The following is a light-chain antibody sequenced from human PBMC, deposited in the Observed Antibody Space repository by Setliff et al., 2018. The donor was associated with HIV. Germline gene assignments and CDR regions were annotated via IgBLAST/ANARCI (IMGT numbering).Light chain of an antibody. CDR2: DVN. CDR1: TSDVGNYDF. V-gene: IGLV2-11*01. CDR3: CSYAGSHTFV. J-gene: IGLJ1*01. Sequence: QSVLTQPRSVSGSPGQSVTISCTGTTSDVGNYDFVSWYQHHPGKAPKLMIYDVNKRPSGVPDRFSGSKSGNTASLTISGLQAEDEADFYCCSYAGSHTFVFGTGTKVT.